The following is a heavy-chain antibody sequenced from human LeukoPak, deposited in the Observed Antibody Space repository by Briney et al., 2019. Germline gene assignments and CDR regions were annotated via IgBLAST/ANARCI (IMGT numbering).Heavy chain of an antibody. CDR2: INPNSGGT. V-gene: IGHV1-2*02. CDR1: GYTFTGYY. Sequence: ASVKDSCKASGYTFTGYYMHWVRQAPGQGLEWMGWINPNSGGTNYAQKFQGRVTMTRDTSISTAYMELSRLRSDDTTVYYCATIDILTEGDYYYYMDVWGKGTTVTISS. CDR3: ATIDILTEGDYYYYMDV. J-gene: IGHJ6*03. D-gene: IGHD3-9*01.